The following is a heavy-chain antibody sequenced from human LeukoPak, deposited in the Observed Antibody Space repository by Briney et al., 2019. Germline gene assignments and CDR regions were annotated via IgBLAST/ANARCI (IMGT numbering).Heavy chain of an antibody. J-gene: IGHJ4*02. Sequence: PGRSLRLSCAASGFTFDDYAMHWVRQAPGKGLEWVSGISWNSGSIGYADSVKGRFTISRDNAKNSLYLQMNSLRAEDTAVYYCASAWIQLWARDWGQGTLVTVSS. V-gene: IGHV3-9*01. CDR2: ISWNSGSI. CDR3: ASAWIQLWARD. CDR1: GFTFDDYA. D-gene: IGHD5-18*01.